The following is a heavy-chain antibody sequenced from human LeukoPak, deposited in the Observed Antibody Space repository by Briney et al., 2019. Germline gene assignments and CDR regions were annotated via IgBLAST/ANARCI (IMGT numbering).Heavy chain of an antibody. Sequence: SETLSLTCTVSGGSIRNYYWNWIRQPPGKGLEWIGYTSDSGHTDYKPSLKSRVTISVDTSKNQFSLKLSSVTAADTAVYYCARAPYDFWSGYRGRWFDPWGQGTLVTVSS. D-gene: IGHD3-3*01. CDR1: GGSIRNYY. V-gene: IGHV4-59*08. J-gene: IGHJ5*02. CDR2: TSDSGHT. CDR3: ARAPYDFWSGYRGRWFDP.